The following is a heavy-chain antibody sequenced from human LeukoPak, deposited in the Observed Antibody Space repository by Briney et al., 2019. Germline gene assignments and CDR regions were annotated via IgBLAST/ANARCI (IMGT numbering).Heavy chain of an antibody. D-gene: IGHD6-19*01. J-gene: IGHJ4*02. CDR2: ISSGGGNT. CDR1: GFTFSNYS. CDR3: VKDHGYSSGWYVRGFDY. Sequence: GGSLRLSCSASGFTFSNYSMHWVRQAPGKGLEYVSAISSGGGNTHFAGSVKGRFTISRDNSKNTLYLQMSSLRAEDTAVYYCVKDHGYSSGWYVRGFDYWGQGTLVTVSS. V-gene: IGHV3-64D*09.